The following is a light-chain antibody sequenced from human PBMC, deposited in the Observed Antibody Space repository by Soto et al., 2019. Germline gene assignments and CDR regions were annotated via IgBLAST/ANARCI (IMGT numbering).Light chain of an antibody. Sequence: EIVLTQSPATLSLSPGEGVTLSCRASQSVSTYLAWYQQKPGQAPRLLIYDTSDRATGIPARFSGSGSGTDFTLTISSLEPEDFAVYYCQQRSNWPKTFGQGTKVDIK. V-gene: IGKV3-11*01. CDR2: DTS. J-gene: IGKJ1*01. CDR1: QSVSTY. CDR3: QQRSNWPKT.